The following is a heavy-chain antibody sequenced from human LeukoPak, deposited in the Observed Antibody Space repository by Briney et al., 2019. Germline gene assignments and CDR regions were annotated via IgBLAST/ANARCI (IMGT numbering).Heavy chain of an antibody. CDR1: GFPFSSHG. J-gene: IGHJ6*03. CDR2: INSDGINT. D-gene: IGHD3-3*01. CDR3: AKEDTIFGVVINYYYYYMDV. V-gene: IGHV3-74*01. Sequence: PGGSLRLSCAASGFPFSSHGMSWVRQAPGKGLVWVSRINSDGINTSYADSVKGRFTISRDNAKNTLNLQMNSLRAEDTAVYYCAKEDTIFGVVINYYYYYMDVWGKGTTVTVSS.